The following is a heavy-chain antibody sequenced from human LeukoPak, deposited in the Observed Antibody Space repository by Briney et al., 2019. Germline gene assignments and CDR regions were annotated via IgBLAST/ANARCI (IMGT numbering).Heavy chain of an antibody. J-gene: IGHJ6*02. CDR3: AKDLHYYVAMDV. CDR2: ISSSGSTI. D-gene: IGHD3-10*02. CDR1: GFTFSSYE. Sequence: HPGGSLRLSCAASGFTFSSYEMNWVRQAPGKGLEWVSYISSSGSTIYYADSVKGRFTISRDNAKNSLYLQMNSLRAEDTALYYCAKDLHYYVAMDVWGQGTTVTVSS. V-gene: IGHV3-48*03.